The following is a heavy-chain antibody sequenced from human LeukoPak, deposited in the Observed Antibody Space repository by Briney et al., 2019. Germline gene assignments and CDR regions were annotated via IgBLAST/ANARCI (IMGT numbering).Heavy chain of an antibody. V-gene: IGHV3-30*18. CDR3: AKDPGVGVIYYYYGMDV. CDR2: ISSDGSDK. J-gene: IGHJ6*02. Sequence: PGGSLRLSCAASGFTFSSYGMHWVRQAPGKGLERVAVISSDGSDKYFADSVKGRFTISRDNSKNTLYLQMNSLRAEDTALYYCAKDPGVGVIYYYYGMDVWGQGTTVTVSS. D-gene: IGHD3-10*01. CDR1: GFTFSSYG.